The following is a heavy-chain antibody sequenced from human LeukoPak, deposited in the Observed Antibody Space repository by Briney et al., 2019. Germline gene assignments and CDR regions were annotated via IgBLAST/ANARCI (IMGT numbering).Heavy chain of an antibody. V-gene: IGHV3-21*01. D-gene: IGHD3-10*01. J-gene: IGHJ4*02. Sequence: GGSLRLSCAASGFTFSNYAMEWVRQAPGKGLEWVSSLSSTSINIYYADSVKGRFTISRDNAKNSLYLQMNSLRAEDTAVYYCARLSMTSYGKYYFEYWGQGTLATVSS. CDR3: ARLSMTSYGKYYFEY. CDR2: LSSTSINI. CDR1: GFTFSNYA.